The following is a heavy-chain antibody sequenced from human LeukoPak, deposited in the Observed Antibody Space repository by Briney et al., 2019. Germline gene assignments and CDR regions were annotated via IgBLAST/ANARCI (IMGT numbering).Heavy chain of an antibody. D-gene: IGHD3-16*02. CDR1: GGSFSGYY. CDR2: INHSETT. J-gene: IGHJ5*02. Sequence: PSETLSLTCAVYGGSFSGYYWNWLRQPPGKGLEWIGEINHSETTNYNPSLKSRVTISVDTSKNQLSLKLSSVTAADTAVYYCAREGYRRRWFDPWGQGTLVTVSS. V-gene: IGHV4-34*01. CDR3: AREGYRRRWFDP.